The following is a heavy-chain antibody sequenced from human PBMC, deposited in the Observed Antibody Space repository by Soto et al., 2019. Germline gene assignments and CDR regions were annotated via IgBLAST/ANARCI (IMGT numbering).Heavy chain of an antibody. J-gene: IGHJ6*02. CDR3: ATSVLRSNYYYYGMDV. CDR2: FDPEDGET. D-gene: IGHD5-12*01. CDR1: GYTLTELS. Sequence: ASVKVSCKVSGYTLTELSMHWVRQAPGKGLEWMGGFDPEDGETIYAQKFQGRVTMTEDTSTDTAYMELSSLRSEDTAVYYCATSVLRSNYYYYGMDVWGQGTTVTVSS. V-gene: IGHV1-24*01.